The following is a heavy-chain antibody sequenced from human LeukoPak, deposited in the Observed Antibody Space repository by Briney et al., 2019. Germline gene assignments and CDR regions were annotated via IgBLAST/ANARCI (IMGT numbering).Heavy chain of an antibody. CDR1: GFTFSSYW. D-gene: IGHD3-10*01. Sequence: GGSLRLSCAASGFTFSSYWMSWVRQAPGKGLEWVANIKQDGSEKYYVDSVKGRFTISRDNAKSSLYLQMNSLRAEDTAVYYCARGMPFGELLYSLDVWGKGTTVTVSS. CDR3: ARGMPFGELLYSLDV. CDR2: IKQDGSEK. J-gene: IGHJ6*04. V-gene: IGHV3-7*01.